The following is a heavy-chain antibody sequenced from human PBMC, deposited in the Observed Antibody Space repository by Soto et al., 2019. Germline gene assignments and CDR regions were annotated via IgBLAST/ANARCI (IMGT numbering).Heavy chain of an antibody. CDR3: ARDHYDFWSGQPLLDGMDV. D-gene: IGHD3-3*01. J-gene: IGHJ6*02. Sequence: ASVKVSCKASGGTFSSYAISWVRQAPGQGLEWMGGIIPIFGTANYAQKFQGRVTITADKSTSTAYMELSSLRSEDTAVYYCARDHYDFWSGQPLLDGMDVWGQGTTVTV. V-gene: IGHV1-69*06. CDR2: IIPIFGTA. CDR1: GGTFSSYA.